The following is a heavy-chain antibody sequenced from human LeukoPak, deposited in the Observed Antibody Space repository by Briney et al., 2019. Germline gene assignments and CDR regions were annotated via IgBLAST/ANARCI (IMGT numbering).Heavy chain of an antibody. Sequence: PGGSLRLSCAASGFTFSSYGMSWVRQAPGKGLEWVSAISGSGSSTYYADSVKGRFTISRDNSKNTLYLQMNSLRAEDTAVYYCAKDSVDLIRGPYYFDYWGQGTLVTVSS. J-gene: IGHJ4*02. V-gene: IGHV3-23*01. D-gene: IGHD3-10*01. CDR3: AKDSVDLIRGPYYFDY. CDR2: ISGSGSST. CDR1: GFTFSSYG.